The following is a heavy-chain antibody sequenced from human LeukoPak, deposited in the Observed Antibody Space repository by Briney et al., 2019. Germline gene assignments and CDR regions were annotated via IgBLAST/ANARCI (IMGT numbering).Heavy chain of an antibody. CDR2: IGGDGRRK. J-gene: IGHJ4*02. D-gene: IGHD4-17*01. V-gene: IGHV3-7*01. Sequence: PGGSLRLSCVASGLTFSSQWMTWVRQAPGKGLEWLANIGGDGRRKFYEDSVEGRFTISRDNAESSLYLQMNSLRAEDTAMYYCARGSATVTTNFDYWGQGTLVTVSS. CDR3: ARGSATVTTNFDY. CDR1: GLTFSSQW.